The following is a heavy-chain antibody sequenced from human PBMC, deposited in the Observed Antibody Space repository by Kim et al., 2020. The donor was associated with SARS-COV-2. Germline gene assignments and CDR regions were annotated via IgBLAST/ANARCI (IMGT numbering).Heavy chain of an antibody. Sequence: YAGSVTGRFTNSIANSKTTLYLQMNSLRAEDTAVYYCAKGFKLLLWYFDLWGRGTLVTVSS. J-gene: IGHJ2*01. D-gene: IGHD2-15*01. V-gene: IGHV3-23*01. CDR3: AKGFKLLLWYFDL.